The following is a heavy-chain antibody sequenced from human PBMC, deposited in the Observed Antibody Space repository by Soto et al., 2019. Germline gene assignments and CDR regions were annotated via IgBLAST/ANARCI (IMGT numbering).Heavy chain of an antibody. CDR1: GGSISSYY. V-gene: IGHV4-59*01. Sequence: LSLTCTVSGGSISSYYWSWIRQPPGKGLEWIGYIYYSGSTNYNPSLKSRVTISVDTSKNQFSLKLSSVTAADTAVYYCARAVAGTRGDFDYWGQGTLVTVSS. J-gene: IGHJ4*02. CDR3: ARAVAGTRGDFDY. D-gene: IGHD6-19*01. CDR2: IYYSGST.